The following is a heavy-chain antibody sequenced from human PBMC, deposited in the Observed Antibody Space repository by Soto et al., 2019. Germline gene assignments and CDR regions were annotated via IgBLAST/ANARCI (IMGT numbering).Heavy chain of an antibody. CDR3: ARVSLDVSGWPVDY. J-gene: IGHJ4*02. V-gene: IGHV3-30*19. CDR2: ISSDGRNK. Sequence: QVRLVESGGGVVQPGTSLRLSCAASGFTFSNYGMQWVRQAPGKGLEWVALISSDGRNKFYADSMKGRFTISRDNSKNTLYLQMNSLRSEDTAVNYCARVSLDVSGWPVDYWGQGTLVTVSS. CDR1: GFTFSNYG. D-gene: IGHD6-19*01.